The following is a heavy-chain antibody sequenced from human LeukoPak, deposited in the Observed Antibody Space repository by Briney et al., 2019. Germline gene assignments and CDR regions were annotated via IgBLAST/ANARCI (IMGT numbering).Heavy chain of an antibody. V-gene: IGHV3-48*04. J-gene: IGHJ4*02. CDR1: GFTFSSYS. CDR2: ISSSSSTI. D-gene: IGHD1-26*01. CDR3: ARDRGGSYSAIDY. Sequence: PGGSLRLSCAAYGFTFSSYSMNWVRQAPGKGLEWVSFISSSSSTIYYADYVKGRFTISRDNAKNSLYLQMNSLRAEDTAVYYCARDRGGSYSAIDYWGQGTLVTVSS.